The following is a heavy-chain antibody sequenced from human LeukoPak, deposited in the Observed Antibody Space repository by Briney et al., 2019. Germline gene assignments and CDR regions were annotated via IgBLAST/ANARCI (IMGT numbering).Heavy chain of an antibody. CDR3: AREPRISMVRGDYYYMDV. CDR2: MNPNSGNT. J-gene: IGHJ6*03. CDR1: GYTFTSYD. Sequence: ASVKVSCKASGYTFTSYDINWVRQATGQGLEWMGWMNPNSGNTGYAQKFQGRVTMTRNTSISTAYMELSSLRSKDTAVYYCAREPRISMVRGDYYYMDVWGKGTTVTVSS. V-gene: IGHV1-8*01. D-gene: IGHD3-10*01.